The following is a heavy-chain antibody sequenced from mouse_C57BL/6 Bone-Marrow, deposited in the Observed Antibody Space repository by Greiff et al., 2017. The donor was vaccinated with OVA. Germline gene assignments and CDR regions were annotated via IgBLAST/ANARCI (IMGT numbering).Heavy chain of an antibody. CDR1: GFHIKNTY. V-gene: IGHV14-3*01. CDR2: IDPANGNT. D-gene: IGHD1-1*01. CDR3: ARGYGSSFDY. Sequence: VHVKQSVAELVRPGASVKLSCTASGFHIKNTYMHWVKQRPEQGLEWIGRIDPANGNTKYAPKFQGKAPITADTSSNTAYLQLSSLTSEDTAIYYCARGYGSSFDYWGQGTTLTVSS. J-gene: IGHJ2*01.